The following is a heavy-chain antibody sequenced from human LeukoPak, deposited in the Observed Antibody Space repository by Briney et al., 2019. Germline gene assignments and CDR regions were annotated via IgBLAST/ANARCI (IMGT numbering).Heavy chain of an antibody. CDR3: ARDPDCSGGRCYSWGNGMDV. V-gene: IGHV1-69*05. CDR1: GGTFSSYA. D-gene: IGHD2-15*01. CDR2: IIPIFGTA. J-gene: IGHJ6*02. Sequence: SVKVSCKASGGTFSSYAISWVRQAPGQGLEWMGGIIPIFGTANYAQKFQGRVTMTTDTSTSTAYMELRSLRSDDTAVYYCARDPDCSGGRCYSWGNGMDVWGQGTTVTVSS.